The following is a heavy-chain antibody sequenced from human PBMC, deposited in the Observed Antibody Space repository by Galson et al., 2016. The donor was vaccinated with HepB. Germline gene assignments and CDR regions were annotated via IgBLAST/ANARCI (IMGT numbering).Heavy chain of an antibody. D-gene: IGHD3-10*01. Sequence: SLRLSCAASGFTFSNVWLNWVRQAPGRGLEWVGQIKSQLDGGTRDYAAPVNGRFIISRDDSRNTLYLEMNGLRTEDTGVYYCSADVFRGVVPQEHSHHYGMNVWGQGTTVTVSS. J-gene: IGHJ6*01. CDR1: GFTFSNVW. V-gene: IGHV3-15*01. CDR2: IKSQLDGGTR. CDR3: SADVFRGVVPQEHSHHYGMNV.